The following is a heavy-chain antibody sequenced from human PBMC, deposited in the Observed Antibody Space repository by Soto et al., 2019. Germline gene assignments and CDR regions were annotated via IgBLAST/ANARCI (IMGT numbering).Heavy chain of an antibody. V-gene: IGHV3-30*18. CDR1: GFTFSSYG. J-gene: IGHJ6*02. CDR2: ISYDGSLK. Sequence: QVHLVESGGGVAQPGRSLRLSCAASGFTFSSYGMHWVRQAPGKGLEWVAIISYDGSLKYYADSVKGRFTISRDNSNSTIYLQMNSLIPADTAVYYCAKDFKVSGSYYGSLNYYYGMDVWGQGTTVIVSS. CDR3: AKDFKVSGSYYGSLNYYYGMDV. D-gene: IGHD3-10*01.